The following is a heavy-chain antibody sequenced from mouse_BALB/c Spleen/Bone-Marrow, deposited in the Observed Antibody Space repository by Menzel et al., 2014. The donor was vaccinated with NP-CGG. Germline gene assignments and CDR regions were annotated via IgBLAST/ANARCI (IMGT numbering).Heavy chain of an antibody. J-gene: IGHJ2*01. CDR3: TTLARNYFDY. Sequence: VQLQQSGTVLARPGASVKMSCKASGYTFTSYWMHWVKQRPGQGLEWIGTIYPGKSDTTYNQKFKGKAKLTAVTPTSTAYMELSSLTNEDSAVYYCTTLARNYFDYWGQGTTLTVSS. CDR1: GYTFTSYW. D-gene: IGHD3-1*01. CDR2: IYPGKSDT. V-gene: IGHV1-5*01.